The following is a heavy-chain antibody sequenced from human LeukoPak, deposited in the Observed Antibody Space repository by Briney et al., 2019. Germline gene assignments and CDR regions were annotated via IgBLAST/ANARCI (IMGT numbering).Heavy chain of an antibody. Sequence: SVKVSCKASGGTFSSYAISWVRRAPGQGLEWMGGIIPIFGTANYAQKFQGRVTITTDESTSAAYMELSSLRSEDTAVYYCAILPGYCSSTSCWRGFDYWGQGTLVTVSS. J-gene: IGHJ4*02. D-gene: IGHD2-2*01. CDR3: AILPGYCSSTSCWRGFDY. CDR1: GGTFSSYA. V-gene: IGHV1-69*05. CDR2: IIPIFGTA.